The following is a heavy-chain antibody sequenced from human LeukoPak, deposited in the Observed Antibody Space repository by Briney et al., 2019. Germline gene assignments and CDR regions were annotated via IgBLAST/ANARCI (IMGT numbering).Heavy chain of an antibody. Sequence: GGSLRLSCAASGFTFSSYAMSWVRQAPGKGLEWVSAISGSGGSTYYADSVKGRFTISRDNSKNTLYLQMNSLRAEDTAVYYCAILWFGDLFGGDSMDVWGQGTTVTVSS. CDR3: AILWFGDLFGGDSMDV. CDR2: ISGSGGST. CDR1: GFTFSSYA. V-gene: IGHV3-23*01. J-gene: IGHJ6*02. D-gene: IGHD3-10*01.